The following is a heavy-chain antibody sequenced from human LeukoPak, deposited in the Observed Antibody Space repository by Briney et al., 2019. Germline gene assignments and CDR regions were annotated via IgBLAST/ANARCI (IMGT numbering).Heavy chain of an antibody. CDR2: IDYTGST. Sequence: PSETLSLTCTVSGGSINDAYWSWIRQSPGRGLEWIGYIDYTGSTNYHPSLRGRVTISLATSKKQFSLTLSSVTAADTAVYYCARGYSSSWFDYWGQGTLVTVSS. D-gene: IGHD6-13*01. J-gene: IGHJ4*02. CDR3: ARGYSSSWFDY. V-gene: IGHV4-59*08. CDR1: GGSINDAY.